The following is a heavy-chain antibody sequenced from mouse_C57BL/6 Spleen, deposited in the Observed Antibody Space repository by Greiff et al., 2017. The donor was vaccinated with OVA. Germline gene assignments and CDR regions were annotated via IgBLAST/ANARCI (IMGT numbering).Heavy chain of an antibody. V-gene: IGHV1-76*01. Sequence: VKLQESGAELVRPGASVKLSCKASGYTFTDYYINWVKQRPGQGLEWIARIYPGSGNTYYNEKFKGKATLTADKSSSTAYMQLSSLTSEDSAVYFCARDDYDGAYFDYWGQGTTLTVSS. CDR3: ARDDYDGAYFDY. CDR2: IYPGSGNT. D-gene: IGHD2-4*01. CDR1: GYTFTDYY. J-gene: IGHJ2*01.